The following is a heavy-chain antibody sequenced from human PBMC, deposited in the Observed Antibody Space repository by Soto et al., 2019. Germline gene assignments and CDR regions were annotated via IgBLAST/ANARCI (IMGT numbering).Heavy chain of an antibody. D-gene: IGHD2-21*02. Sequence: PSETLSLTCAVSGCSIISSDWWSWVRQPPGKGLEWIGEIYHSGSTNYNPSLKSRVTISVDKSKNQFSLRLSSVTAADTAVYYCALGGNSLALDYWGQGTLVTVSS. J-gene: IGHJ4*02. CDR1: GCSIISSDW. CDR3: ALGGNSLALDY. CDR2: IYHSGST. V-gene: IGHV4-4*02.